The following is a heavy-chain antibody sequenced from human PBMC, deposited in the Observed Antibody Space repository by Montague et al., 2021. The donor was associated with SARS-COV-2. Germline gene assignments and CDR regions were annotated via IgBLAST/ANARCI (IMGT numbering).Heavy chain of an antibody. CDR2: IWFDGTEI. J-gene: IGHJ4*02. V-gene: IGHV3-33*08. CDR3: ARGGQMATTVFDS. CDR1: GFPFNAYN. Sequence: SLRLSCAASGFPFNAYNMHWVRQAPGKGLEWVTVIWFDGTEIHYADSVKGRFAISRDNSKNTLYLQMNSLRAEDTAVYYCARGGQMATTVFDSWGQGTLVTVSS. D-gene: IGHD5-24*01.